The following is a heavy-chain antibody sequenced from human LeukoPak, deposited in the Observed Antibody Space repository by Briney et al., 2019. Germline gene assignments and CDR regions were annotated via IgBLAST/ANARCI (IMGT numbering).Heavy chain of an antibody. D-gene: IGHD4-17*01. CDR2: IYTGDKT. J-gene: IGHJ4*02. Sequence: GGSLRLSCAASGFTFSSYGMHWVRQAPGKGLEWVSVIYTGDKTYYADSVKGRFIISRDNSKNILYLQMDSLRAEDTALYYCVRGTARWGQGTLVTVSS. CDR1: GFTFSSYG. CDR3: VRGTAR. V-gene: IGHV3-53*01.